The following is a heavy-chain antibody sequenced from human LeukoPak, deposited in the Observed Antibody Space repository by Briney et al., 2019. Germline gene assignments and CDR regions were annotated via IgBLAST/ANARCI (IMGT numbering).Heavy chain of an antibody. CDR3: AKGRYGSSRYPFDY. CDR2: ISGGGGST. V-gene: IGHV3-23*01. CDR1: GFTFSGCA. J-gene: IGHJ4*02. Sequence: GGSLRLYCAASGFTFSGCAMGWLRQAPGKGLEWVSVISGGGGSTYYADSVKGRFTISRDNSKNTLYLQMNSLRAEDTAVYYCAKGRYGSSRYPFDYWGQGTLVTVSS. D-gene: IGHD6-13*01.